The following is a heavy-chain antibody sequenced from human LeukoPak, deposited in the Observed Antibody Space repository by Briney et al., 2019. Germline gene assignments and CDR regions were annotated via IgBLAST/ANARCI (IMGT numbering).Heavy chain of an antibody. V-gene: IGHV1-2*06. CDR1: GYTFTGYY. Sequence: GASVKVSCKASGYTFTGYYMHWVRQAPGQGLEWIGRINPNSGVTNYAQKFQGGVTMTRDTSISTAYMELSRLRSDDTAVYYCARDEIRGYSYGGNYWGQGTLVTVSS. J-gene: IGHJ4*02. CDR2: INPNSGVT. D-gene: IGHD5-18*01. CDR3: ARDEIRGYSYGGNY.